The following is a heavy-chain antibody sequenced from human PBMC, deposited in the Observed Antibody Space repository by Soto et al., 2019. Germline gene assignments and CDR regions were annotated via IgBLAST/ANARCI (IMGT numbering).Heavy chain of an antibody. D-gene: IGHD3-10*01. CDR2: IYYSGST. CDR1: GGSLSSGDYY. J-gene: IGHJ4*02. Sequence: SETLSLTCTVSGGSLSSGDYYWSWLRQPPGKGLEWIGYIYYSGSTYYNPSLKSRVTISVDTSKNQFSLKLSSVTAADTAVYYCVSEMWFGEIYSWGQGTLLPVSS. CDR3: VSEMWFGEIYS. V-gene: IGHV4-30-4*01.